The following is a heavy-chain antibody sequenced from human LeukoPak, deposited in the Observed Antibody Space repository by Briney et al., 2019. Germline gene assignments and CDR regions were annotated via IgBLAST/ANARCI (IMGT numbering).Heavy chain of an antibody. CDR1: GDSMTRGGYY. J-gene: IGHJ4*02. V-gene: IGHV4-31*03. Sequence: PSQTLSLTCPLSGDSMTRGGYYCSWVRQHPWKALQWVSFIYHSGTTFYNPSLESRTILSVDTSQNQFSLKLTSVTAADTAVYYCARAVDFRNYFDYWGQGNLVTVSS. D-gene: IGHD3/OR15-3a*01. CDR2: IYHSGTT. CDR3: ARAVDFRNYFDY.